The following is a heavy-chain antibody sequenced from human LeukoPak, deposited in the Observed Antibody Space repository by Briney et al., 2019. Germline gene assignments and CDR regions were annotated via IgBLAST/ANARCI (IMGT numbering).Heavy chain of an antibody. Sequence: GGSLRLSCAASGFTFSSYGMHWVRQAPGKGLGWVAFIRYDGSNKYYADSMKGRFTISRDNSKNTLYLQMNSLRAEDTAVYYCAKDVRLGILDYWGQGTLVTVSS. V-gene: IGHV3-30*02. CDR1: GFTFSSYG. J-gene: IGHJ4*02. CDR3: AKDVRLGILDY. CDR2: IRYDGSNK. D-gene: IGHD7-27*01.